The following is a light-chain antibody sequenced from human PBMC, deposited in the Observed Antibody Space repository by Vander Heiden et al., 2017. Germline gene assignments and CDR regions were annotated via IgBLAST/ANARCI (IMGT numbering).Light chain of an antibody. Sequence: QSVLTQPPSVSGAPGQRVTISCTGSSSNVGAVYDVHWYQQLQGTGPKLLIYGNSNRPSGVPDRFSGSKSGTSASLATTGLQAEDEADYYCQSYDSSLSGSRVFGGGTKLTVL. V-gene: IGLV1-40*01. CDR1: SSNVGAVYD. CDR3: QSYDSSLSGSRV. CDR2: GNS. J-gene: IGLJ3*02.